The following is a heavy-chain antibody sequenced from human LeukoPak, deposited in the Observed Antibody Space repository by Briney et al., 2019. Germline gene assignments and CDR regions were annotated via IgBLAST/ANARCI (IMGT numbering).Heavy chain of an antibody. CDR2: ISAYNGDT. CDR3: ARSRRVRYCSNISCYAGFFEY. Sequence: ASVKVSCKASGYTFTSYGISWVRQAPGQGLEWMGWISAYNGDTNYAQNLQGRVTMTTDTSTSTAYMELRSLRSDDTAVYYCARSRRVRYCSNISCYAGFFEYWGQGTLVTVSS. CDR1: GYTFTSYG. J-gene: IGHJ4*02. V-gene: IGHV1-18*01. D-gene: IGHD2-2*01.